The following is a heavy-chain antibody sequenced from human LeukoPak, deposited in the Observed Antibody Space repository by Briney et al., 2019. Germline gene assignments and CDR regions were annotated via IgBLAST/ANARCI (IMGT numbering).Heavy chain of an antibody. CDR2: IYYSGST. D-gene: IGHD3-10*01. V-gene: IGHV4-59*01. Sequence: SETLSLTCTVSGGSISSYYWSWIRQPPGKGLEWLGYIYYSGSTNYNPSLKSRVTISVDTSKNQFSLKLSSVTAADTAVYYCATRYYGSGSYYNVEGMDVWGQGTTVTVSS. CDR3: ATRYYGSGSYYNVEGMDV. J-gene: IGHJ6*02. CDR1: GGSISSYY.